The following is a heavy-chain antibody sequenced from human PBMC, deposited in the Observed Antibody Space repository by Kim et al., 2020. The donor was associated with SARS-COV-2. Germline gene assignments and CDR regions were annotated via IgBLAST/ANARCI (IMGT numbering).Heavy chain of an antibody. CDR3: ARGARYCSGGSCYSGGVQH. CDR1: GGSISSGSYY. V-gene: IGHV4-61*02. J-gene: IGHJ1*01. D-gene: IGHD2-15*01. Sequence: SETLSLTCTVSGGSISSGSYYWSWIRQPAGKGLEWIGRIYTSGSTNYNPSLKSRVTISVDTSKNQFSLKLSSVTAADTAVYYCARGARYCSGGSCYSGGVQHWGQGTLVTVSS. CDR2: IYTSGST.